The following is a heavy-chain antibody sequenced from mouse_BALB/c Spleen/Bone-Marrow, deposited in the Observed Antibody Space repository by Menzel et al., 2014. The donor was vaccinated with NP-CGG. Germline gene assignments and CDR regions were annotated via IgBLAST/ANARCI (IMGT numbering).Heavy chain of an antibody. V-gene: IGHV3-6*02. CDR1: GYSITSGYY. Sequence: ESGPGLVKPSQSLSLTCSVTGYSITSGYYWNWIRQFPGNKLEWMGYISYDGSNNYNPSLKNRISITRDTSKNQFFLKLNSVTTEDTATYYCARGDSSGYDYAVDYWGQGTSVTVSS. J-gene: IGHJ4*01. CDR2: ISYDGSN. CDR3: ARGDSSGYDYAVDY. D-gene: IGHD3-2*01.